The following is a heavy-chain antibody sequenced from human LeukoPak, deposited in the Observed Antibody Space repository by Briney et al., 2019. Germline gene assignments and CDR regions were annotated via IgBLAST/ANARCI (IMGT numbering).Heavy chain of an antibody. V-gene: IGHV1-2*02. CDR2: INPNSGGT. CDR1: GYTFTGYY. D-gene: IGHD6-19*01. Sequence: ASVKVSCKASGYTFTGYYMHWVRQAPGQGLEWMGWINPNSGGTNYAQKFQGRVTMTRDTSISTAYMELSRLRSDDTAVYYCARGPIAVAGGFYYWGQGTLVTVSS. J-gene: IGHJ4*02. CDR3: ARGPIAVAGGFYY.